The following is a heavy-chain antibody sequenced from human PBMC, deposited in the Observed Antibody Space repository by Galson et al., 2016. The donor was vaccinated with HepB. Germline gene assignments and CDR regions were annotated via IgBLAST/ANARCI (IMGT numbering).Heavy chain of an antibody. D-gene: IGHD5-18*01. V-gene: IGHV3-53*04. J-gene: IGHJ6*02. CDR2: IYSGGSR. CDR3: AIPRGYRYSMDV. Sequence: SLRLSCAASGLTVSANYMSWVRQAPGKGLEWVSVIYSGGSRYYADFVKGRFTISRHNSNNTLYLQMNSLRLEDTAVYFCAIPRGYRYSMDVWGQGTTVTVSS. CDR1: GLTVSANY.